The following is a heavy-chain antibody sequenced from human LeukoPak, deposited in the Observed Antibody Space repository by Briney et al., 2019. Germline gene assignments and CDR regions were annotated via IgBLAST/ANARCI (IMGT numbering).Heavy chain of an antibody. CDR3: ARVVVSSSSDYFDY. J-gene: IGHJ4*02. Sequence: GKSLRLSCSASGFTFSDYAMHWVRQAPGKGLEWVAVTSYDESNKYYADSVKGRFTISRDNSKKTLYLQMNSLRDEDTAIYYCARVVVSSSSDYFDYWGQGTLVIVSS. CDR2: TSYDESNK. CDR1: GFTFSDYA. D-gene: IGHD6-6*01. V-gene: IGHV3-30*04.